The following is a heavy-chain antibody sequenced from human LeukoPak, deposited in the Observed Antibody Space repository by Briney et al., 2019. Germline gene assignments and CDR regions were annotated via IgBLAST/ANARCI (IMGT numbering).Heavy chain of an antibody. Sequence: SVKVSCKASGGTFSSYAISWVRQAPGQGLEWMGGIIPIFGTANYAQKFQGRVTITTDESTSTAYMELSSLRSEDTAVYYCARGYSGYDREDYYYYYMDVWRKGTTVTVSS. V-gene: IGHV1-69*05. CDR1: GGTFSSYA. CDR3: ARGYSGYDREDYYYYYMDV. D-gene: IGHD5-12*01. J-gene: IGHJ6*03. CDR2: IIPIFGTA.